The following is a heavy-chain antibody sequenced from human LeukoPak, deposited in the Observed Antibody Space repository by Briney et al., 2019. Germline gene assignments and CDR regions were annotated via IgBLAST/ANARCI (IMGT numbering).Heavy chain of an antibody. Sequence: GGSLRLSCAASGFTFSDYYMSWIRQAPGKGLEWVSYISSSGSTIYYADSVKGRFTISRDNAKNSLYLQMNSLRAEDTAVYYCARAAYSFPAEYFQHWGQGTLVTVSS. J-gene: IGHJ1*01. CDR3: ARAAYSFPAEYFQH. CDR1: GFTFSDYY. V-gene: IGHV3-11*01. CDR2: ISSSGSTI. D-gene: IGHD2-15*01.